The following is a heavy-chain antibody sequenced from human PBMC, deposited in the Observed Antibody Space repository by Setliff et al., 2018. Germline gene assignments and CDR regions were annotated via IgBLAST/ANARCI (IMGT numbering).Heavy chain of an antibody. CDR1: GGSVSSSSYY. CDR3: ARVRNDYPYYIDS. CDR2: IYASGRT. Sequence: SETLSLTCTVSGGSVSSSSYYWNWIRRPAGKGLEWIGRIYASGRTDYNPSLQSRVSISLDTSQSQFSLRLSSVTAADTALYFCARVRNDYPYYIDSWGQGALVTVSS. V-gene: IGHV4-61*02. D-gene: IGHD4-17*01. J-gene: IGHJ4*02.